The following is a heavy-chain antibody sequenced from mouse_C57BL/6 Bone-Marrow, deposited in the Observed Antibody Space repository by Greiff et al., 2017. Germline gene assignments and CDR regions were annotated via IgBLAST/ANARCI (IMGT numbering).Heavy chain of an antibody. V-gene: IGHV1-55*01. CDR1: GYTFTSYW. CDR2: LYPGSGST. CDR3: ARKDYDLYYAMDY. Sequence: QVQLQQSGAELVKPGASVKMSCKASGYTFTSYWITWVKQRPGQGLEWIGDLYPGSGSTNYNEKFKSKATLTVDTSSSTAYMQLSSLTSEDSAVYYCARKDYDLYYAMDYWGQGTSVTVSS. D-gene: IGHD2-4*01. J-gene: IGHJ4*01.